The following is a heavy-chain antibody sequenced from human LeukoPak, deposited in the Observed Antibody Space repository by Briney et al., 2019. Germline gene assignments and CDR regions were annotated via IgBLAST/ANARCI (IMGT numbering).Heavy chain of an antibody. J-gene: IGHJ4*02. CDR1: GDSITGYY. Sequence: SETLSLTCTVSGDSITGYYWTWIRQPPGKGLEWIGYIYYSGSVTYNPSLTSRITISVDTSKNQFSLKLSSVTAADTAVYYCARDAGNYRSGGLDYWGQGTLVTVSS. CDR3: ARDAGNYRSGGLDY. V-gene: IGHV4-59*01. CDR2: IYYSGSV. D-gene: IGHD3-10*01.